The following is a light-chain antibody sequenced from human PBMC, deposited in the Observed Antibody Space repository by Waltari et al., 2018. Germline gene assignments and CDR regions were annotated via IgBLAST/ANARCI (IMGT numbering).Light chain of an antibody. J-gene: IGKJ2*01. Sequence: EVVLTQSPGTLSLSPGERATLSCRASQRLIKRYVAWYHQKPGQAPTLLIYGASNRAAGIPDTFSGSGSETDFTLTISRLEPEDCGVYYCQQYGSSVMYTFGQGTRLEIK. CDR3: QQYGSSVMYT. CDR1: QRLIKRY. V-gene: IGKV3-20*01. CDR2: GAS.